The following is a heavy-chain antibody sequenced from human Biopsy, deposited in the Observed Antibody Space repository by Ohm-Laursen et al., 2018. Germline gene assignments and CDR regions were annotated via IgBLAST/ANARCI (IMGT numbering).Heavy chain of an antibody. D-gene: IGHD2-15*01. CDR3: AKGQDLRGGAEYFQH. CDR1: GYTFTGQD. J-gene: IGHJ1*01. CDR2: INPHSGTT. Sequence: ASVTVSCKASGYTFTGQDLHWVRQAPGQGLEWMGWINPHSGTTKFAQDFQGRVTMTRDTSITTAYMELMRLRSDDTAVYYCAKGQDLRGGAEYFQHWGQGALVTVSS. V-gene: IGHV1-2*02.